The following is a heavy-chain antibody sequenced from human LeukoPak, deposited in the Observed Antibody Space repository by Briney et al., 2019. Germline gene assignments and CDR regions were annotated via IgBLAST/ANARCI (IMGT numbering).Heavy chain of an antibody. D-gene: IGHD3-3*01. CDR2: ISGSGGST. CDR1: GFTFSSYA. Sequence: GGSLRLSCAASGFTFSSYAMSWVRQAPGKGLEWVSAISGSGGSTYYADSVKGRFTISRDNSKNTLYLQMNSLRAEDTAVYYCAKQAGVTIFGVVIIGAFDIWGQGTMVTVSS. V-gene: IGHV3-23*01. CDR3: AKQAGVTIFGVVIIGAFDI. J-gene: IGHJ3*02.